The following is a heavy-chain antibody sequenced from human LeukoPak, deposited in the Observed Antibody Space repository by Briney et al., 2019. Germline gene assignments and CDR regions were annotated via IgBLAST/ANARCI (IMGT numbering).Heavy chain of an antibody. J-gene: IGHJ4*02. D-gene: IGHD2-2*01. CDR1: GLTFSRYR. Sequence: PGGSLRLSCAASGLTFSRYRMNWVRQAPGKGLEWVSSISGSGDYIYYADSVKGRFTISRDNAKNSLYLQANSLRAEDTAVYYCARDPYCSSTNCYADYWGQGTLVTVSS. CDR3: ARDPYCSSTNCYADY. CDR2: ISGSGDYI. V-gene: IGHV3-21*01.